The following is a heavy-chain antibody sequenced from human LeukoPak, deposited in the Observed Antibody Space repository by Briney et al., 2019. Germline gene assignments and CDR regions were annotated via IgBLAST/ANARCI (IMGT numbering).Heavy chain of an antibody. J-gene: IGHJ4*02. Sequence: GESLKISCKGSGYSFTSYWIGWVRQMPGKGLEWTGIIYPGDSDTRYSPSFQGQVTISADKSISTAYLQWSSLKASDTAMYYCARDSSSWNGEIDYWGQGTLVTVSS. D-gene: IGHD6-13*01. CDR3: ARDSSSWNGEIDY. V-gene: IGHV5-51*01. CDR2: IYPGDSDT. CDR1: GYSFTSYW.